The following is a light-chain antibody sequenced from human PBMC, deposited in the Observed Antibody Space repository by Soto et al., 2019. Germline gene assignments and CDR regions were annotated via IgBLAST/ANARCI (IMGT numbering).Light chain of an antibody. CDR1: QGISSY. Sequence: DFKLTQSPSFLSASIGDRVTITCRASQGISSYLAWYQQKPGKAPKLLIYTASTLQSGVPSRFSGSGSGTEFTLTISSLQPEDFAVYYCQQYGSSPPITFGQGTRLET. CDR2: TAS. CDR3: QQYGSSPPIT. J-gene: IGKJ5*01. V-gene: IGKV1-9*01.